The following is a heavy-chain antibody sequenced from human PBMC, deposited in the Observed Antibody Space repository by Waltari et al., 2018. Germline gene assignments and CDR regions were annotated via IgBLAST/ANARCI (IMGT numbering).Heavy chain of an antibody. CDR3: AKVTSDRIRFAAVDV. CDR2: ISDTGVST. Sequence: EEQLLESGGGLVKPGGSLRLYCAVSGFTFSDYAMAWGRPAPGKGLEWVAGISDTGVSTYYADSLKGLFTISRDNAKRMLYLQMNSLRAEDTALYYCAKVTSDRIRFAAVDVWGQGTMVTVS. V-gene: IGHV3-23*01. J-gene: IGHJ3*01. D-gene: IGHD3-16*02. CDR1: GFTFSDYA.